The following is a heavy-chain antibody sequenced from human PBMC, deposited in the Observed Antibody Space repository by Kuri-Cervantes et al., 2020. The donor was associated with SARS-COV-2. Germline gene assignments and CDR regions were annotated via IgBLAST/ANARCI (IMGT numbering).Heavy chain of an antibody. CDR2: ISGDGGST. J-gene: IGHJ4*02. CDR1: GFTFSTYW. CDR3: AKPETLYYDILTGYSGGFDY. D-gene: IGHD3-9*01. V-gene: IGHV3-43*02. Sequence: GGSLRLSCTASGFTFSTYWMHWVRQLPGKGLEWVSLISGDGGSTYYADSVKGRFTISRDNSKNSLYLQMNSLRTEDTALYYCAKPETLYYDILTGYSGGFDYWGQGTLVTVSS.